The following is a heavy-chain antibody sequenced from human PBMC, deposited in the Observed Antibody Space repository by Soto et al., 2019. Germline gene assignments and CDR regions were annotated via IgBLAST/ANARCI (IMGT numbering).Heavy chain of an antibody. Sequence: SETLSLTCTVSGGSISSGGYHWSWIRQLPGRGLEWIGYIYYTGTTYNNQSLKSRLTMSIDTSKNQFSLKLSSVTAADTVMYYCARCRGYCSGGSCYPVPRFDYWGQGALVTVSS. V-gene: IGHV4-31*03. J-gene: IGHJ4*02. CDR1: GGSISSGGYH. D-gene: IGHD2-15*01. CDR2: IYYTGTT. CDR3: ARCRGYCSGGSCYPVPRFDY.